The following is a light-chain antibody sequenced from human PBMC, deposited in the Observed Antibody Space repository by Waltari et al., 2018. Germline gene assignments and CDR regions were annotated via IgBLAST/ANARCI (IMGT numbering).Light chain of an antibody. CDR1: QNLHKY. CDR2: EAS. J-gene: IGKJ4*01. V-gene: IGKV3-11*01. Sequence: EVVLTQSPASLSSSPGERVTLSCRASQNLHKYLAWYQQKPGQAPRLLNYEASNRATGIPDRFSGSGSGTDFTLTIDSLEPEDFAVYFCQQRSNWPPLTFGGGTKVEIK. CDR3: QQRSNWPPLT.